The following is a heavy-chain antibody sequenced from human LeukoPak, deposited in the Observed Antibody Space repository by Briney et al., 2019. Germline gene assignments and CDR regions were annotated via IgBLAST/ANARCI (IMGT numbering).Heavy chain of an antibody. D-gene: IGHD3-22*01. J-gene: IGHJ4*02. V-gene: IGHV3-30*02. CDR3: AKVIHYYDSSGCFDY. CDR2: IRFDGSDK. CDR1: GFTFRNYA. Sequence: GGSLRLSCAASGFTFRNYAMHWVRQAPGKGLEWVALIRFDGSDKYYTDSVKGRFTISRGNSKNTLYLQMNTLRAEDTAVYYCAKVIHYYDSSGCFDYWGQGTLVTVSS.